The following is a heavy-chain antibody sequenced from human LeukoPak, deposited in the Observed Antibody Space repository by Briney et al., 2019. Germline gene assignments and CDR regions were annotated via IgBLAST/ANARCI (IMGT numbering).Heavy chain of an antibody. CDR1: GFTFSSYG. D-gene: IGHD1-26*01. Sequence: GGSPRLSCAASGFTFSSYGMHWVRQAPGKGLEWVAVISYDGSNKYYADSVKGRFTISRDNSKNTLYLQMNSLRAEDTAVYYCAKSLDYIVGATAHFDYWGQGTLVTVSS. CDR2: ISYDGSNK. J-gene: IGHJ4*02. V-gene: IGHV3-30*18. CDR3: AKSLDYIVGATAHFDY.